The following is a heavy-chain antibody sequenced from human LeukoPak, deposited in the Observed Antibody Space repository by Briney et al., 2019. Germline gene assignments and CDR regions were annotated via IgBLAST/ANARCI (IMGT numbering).Heavy chain of an antibody. D-gene: IGHD3-3*01. CDR1: GGSISSSSYY. V-gene: IGHV4-39*01. CDR3: ARQAPGGLRFLEWTFDY. Sequence: SETLSLTCTVSGGSISSSSYYWGWIRQPPGKGLEWIGSIYYSGSTYYNPSLKSRVTISVDTSKNQFSLKLSSVTAADTAVYYCARQAPGGLRFLEWTFDYWGQGTLVTVSS. CDR2: IYYSGST. J-gene: IGHJ4*02.